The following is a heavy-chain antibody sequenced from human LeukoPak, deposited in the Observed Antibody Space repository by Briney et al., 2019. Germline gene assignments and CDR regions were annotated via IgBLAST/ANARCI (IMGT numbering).Heavy chain of an antibody. Sequence: ASVKVSCKASGYTFTGYYMHWVRQAPGQGLEWMGWINPNSGGTNYAQKFQGRVTMTRDTSISTAYMELSRLRSDDTAVYCCARDLRYCSSTSCYAGYYFDYWGQGTLVTVSS. V-gene: IGHV1-2*02. D-gene: IGHD2-2*01. CDR3: ARDLRYCSSTSCYAGYYFDY. CDR1: GYTFTGYY. J-gene: IGHJ4*02. CDR2: INPNSGGT.